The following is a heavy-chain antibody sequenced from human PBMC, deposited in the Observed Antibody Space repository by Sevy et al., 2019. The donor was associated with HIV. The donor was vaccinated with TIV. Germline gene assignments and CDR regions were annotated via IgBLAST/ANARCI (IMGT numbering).Heavy chain of an antibody. CDR1: GYTFTHYA. CDR2: INAANGNT. Sequence: ASVKVSCKASGYTFTHYAIHWVRQAPGQRLEWMGWINAANGNTKYPQKFQGRVTITRDTSASTAYMELSSLISEDTAIYYCARGVGTSVTKFEYWGQGTLVTVSS. V-gene: IGHV1-3*01. CDR3: ARGVGTSVTKFEY. D-gene: IGHD4-17*01. J-gene: IGHJ4*02.